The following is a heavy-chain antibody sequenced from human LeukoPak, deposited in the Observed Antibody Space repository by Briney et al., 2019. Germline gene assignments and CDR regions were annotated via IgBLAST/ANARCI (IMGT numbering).Heavy chain of an antibody. CDR3: ARTVPGRWFDY. CDR1: GFTFSSYT. Sequence: GGSLRLSCAASGFTFSSYTMNWVRQAPGKGLVWVSRINSDGSSTSYADSVKGRFTISRDNAKNTLYLQMNSLRAEDTAVYYCARTVPGRWFDYWGQGTLVTVSS. J-gene: IGHJ4*02. CDR2: INSDGSST. V-gene: IGHV3-74*01. D-gene: IGHD2-15*01.